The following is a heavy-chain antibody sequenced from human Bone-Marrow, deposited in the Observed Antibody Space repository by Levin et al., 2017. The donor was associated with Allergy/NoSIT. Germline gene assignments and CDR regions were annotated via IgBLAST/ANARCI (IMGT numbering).Heavy chain of an antibody. CDR2: INYSGTT. J-gene: IGHJ2*01. D-gene: IGHD5-18*01. CDR3: AKGRSFGYNWYFDL. V-gene: IGHV4-34*01. Sequence: PSQTLSLTCAVYGESFSDSYWSWIRQSPGKGLEWIGEINYSGTTNYKASLKSRVTISLDTSKKQFSLKLNSVTAADTAIYYCAKGRSFGYNWYFDLWGRGTPVSVSS. CDR1: GESFSDSY.